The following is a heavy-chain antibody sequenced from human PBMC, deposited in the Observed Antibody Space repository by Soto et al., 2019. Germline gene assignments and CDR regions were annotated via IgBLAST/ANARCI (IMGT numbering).Heavy chain of an antibody. CDR2: IWYDGSNK. CDR3: ARDGGSHGPSYFDS. D-gene: IGHD3-16*01. J-gene: IGHJ4*02. Sequence: VQLVESGGGVVQPGRSLRLSCAASGSTFSNYAMHWVRQAPGKGPEWVAVIWYDGSNKYYGESVEGRFSISRDNSKHTLYLDINSLRTEDTAVYYCARDGGSHGPSYFDSWGQGSLVIVSS. CDR1: GSTFSNYA. V-gene: IGHV3-33*01.